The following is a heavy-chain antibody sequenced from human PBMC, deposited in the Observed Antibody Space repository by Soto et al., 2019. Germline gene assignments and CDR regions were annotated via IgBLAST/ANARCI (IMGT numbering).Heavy chain of an antibody. CDR1: GFTFTSSA. CDR2: IVVGSGNT. CDR3: AADLEEQQRLKFGY. J-gene: IGHJ4*02. V-gene: IGHV1-58*02. D-gene: IGHD6-13*01. Sequence: GASVKVSCKASGFTFTSSAMQWVRQARGQRLEWIGWIVVGSGNTNYAQKFQERVTITRDMSTSTAYMELSSLRSEDTAVYYCAADLEEQQRLKFGYWGQGTLVTVSS.